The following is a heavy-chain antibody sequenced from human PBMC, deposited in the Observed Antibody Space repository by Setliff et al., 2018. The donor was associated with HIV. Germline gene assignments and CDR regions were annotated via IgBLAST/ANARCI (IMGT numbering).Heavy chain of an antibody. J-gene: IGHJ4*02. D-gene: IGHD2-15*01. V-gene: IGHV3-21*06. CDR3: ARDLTTTTPFDL. CDR2: ISHSGNFM. Sequence: GESLKISFAASGFDISVYDLNWVRQAPGKGLEWLSSISHSGNFMYYANSLKGRFTISRDNAESSLFLQMNSLTVEDTAVYYCARDLTTTTPFDLWGPGTLVTVSS. CDR1: GFDISVYD.